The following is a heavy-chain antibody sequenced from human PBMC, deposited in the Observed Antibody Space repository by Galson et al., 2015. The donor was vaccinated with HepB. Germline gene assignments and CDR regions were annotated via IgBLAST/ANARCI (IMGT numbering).Heavy chain of an antibody. D-gene: IGHD3-3*01. Sequence: SETLSLTCTVSGGSISSYYWSWIRQPPGKGLEWIGYIYYSGSTNYNPSLKSRVTISVDTSKNQFSLKLSSVTAADTAVYYCARDNWDFWSAPTTAGWFDPWGQGTLVTVSS. J-gene: IGHJ5*02. CDR1: GGSISSYY. CDR3: ARDNWDFWSAPTTAGWFDP. V-gene: IGHV4-59*01. CDR2: IYYSGST.